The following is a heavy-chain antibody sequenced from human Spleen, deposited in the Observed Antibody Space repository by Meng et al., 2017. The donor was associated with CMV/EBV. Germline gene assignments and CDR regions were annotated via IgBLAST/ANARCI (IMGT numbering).Heavy chain of an antibody. CDR3: ARGHPRKFSYSLYFDY. J-gene: IGHJ4*02. Sequence: GSVRSGSYYWSWIRQHPGKGLEWIGYIYHTGSPYYDPSLKSRLTKSVDTSKNQFSLRLSSVTAADSAVYYCARGHPRKFSYSLYFDYWGQGILVTVSS. CDR2: IYHTGSP. CDR1: GSVRSGSYY. V-gene: IGHV4-31*02. D-gene: IGHD1-26*01.